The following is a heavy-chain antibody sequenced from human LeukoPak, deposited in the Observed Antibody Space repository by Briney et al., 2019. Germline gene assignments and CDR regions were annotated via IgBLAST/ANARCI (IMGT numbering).Heavy chain of an antibody. CDR3: ARRGALERYYYYYMDV. D-gene: IGHD4/OR15-4a*01. CDR1: GYSFTTYW. Sequence: GESLKISCKGSGYSFTTYWIGWVRQMPGKGLEWMGIIYPGDSDTRYSPSFQGQVTISADKSISTAYLRWSSLKASDTAMYYCARRGALERYYYYYMDVWGKGTTVTVSS. J-gene: IGHJ6*03. CDR2: IYPGDSDT. V-gene: IGHV5-51*01.